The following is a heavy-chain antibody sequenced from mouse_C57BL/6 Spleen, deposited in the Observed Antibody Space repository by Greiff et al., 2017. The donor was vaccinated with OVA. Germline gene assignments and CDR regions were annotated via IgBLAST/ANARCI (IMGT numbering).Heavy chain of an antibody. CDR3: ARETWSCFAY. Sequence: EVQLVQPGGGLVKPGASLKLSCAASGYTFSDYGMHWVPQGPEQGLEWVGDISRGSSSTNYDETFKGRFTISGDNASTTLFLQITSLTSEDTAVYYCARETWSCFAYWGQGTPLTVSA. CDR1: GYTFSDYG. J-gene: IGHJ2*01. V-gene: IGHV5-17*01. CDR2: ISRGSSST.